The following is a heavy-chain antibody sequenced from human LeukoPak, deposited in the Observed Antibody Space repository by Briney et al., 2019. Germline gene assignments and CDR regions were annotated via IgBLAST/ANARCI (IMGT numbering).Heavy chain of an antibody. CDR1: GFTFSSYA. CDR2: ISGSGGST. Sequence: QPGGSLRLACAASGFTFSSYAMSWVRQAPGKGLEWVSAISGSGGSTYYADSVKGRFTISRDNSKNTLYLQMNSLRAEDTAIYYCARDLLHRGYAFDIWGQGIMVTVSS. D-gene: IGHD5-12*01. J-gene: IGHJ3*02. CDR3: ARDLLHRGYAFDI. V-gene: IGHV3-23*01.